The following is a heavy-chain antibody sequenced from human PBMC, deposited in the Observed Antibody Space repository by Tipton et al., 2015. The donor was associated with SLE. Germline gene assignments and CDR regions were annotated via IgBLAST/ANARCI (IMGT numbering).Heavy chain of an antibody. Sequence: QLVQSGAEVKKPGASVKVSCKASGYTFTSFAIHWVRQDPGQRLEWMGWITAGNGNTKYSRKFQDRLTISRDTSANTAYMELSSLRSEDTALYYCVRDAGGQWLVTHYMDVWGNGTTVTVSS. D-gene: IGHD6-19*01. CDR1: GYTFTSFA. V-gene: IGHV1-3*01. CDR3: VRDAGGQWLVTHYMDV. J-gene: IGHJ6*03. CDR2: ITAGNGNT.